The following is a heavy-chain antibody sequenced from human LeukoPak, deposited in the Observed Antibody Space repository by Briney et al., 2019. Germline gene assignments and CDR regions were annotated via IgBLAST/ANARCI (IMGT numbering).Heavy chain of an antibody. CDR2: ISYDGSYK. J-gene: IGHJ4*02. V-gene: IGHV3-30*04. Sequence: GGSLRLSCAASGFTFSNFAMHWVRQAPGKGLEWVSVISYDGSYKYYADSVKGRFTISRDNSKNTLYLQMNSLRPEDTAVYYCAKDFYDWGEFDYWGQGTLVTVSS. CDR3: AKDFYDWGEFDY. D-gene: IGHD2/OR15-2a*01. CDR1: GFTFSNFA.